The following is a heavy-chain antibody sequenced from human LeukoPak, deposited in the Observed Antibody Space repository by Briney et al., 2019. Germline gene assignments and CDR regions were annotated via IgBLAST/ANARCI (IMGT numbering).Heavy chain of an antibody. Sequence: GGSLRLSCAASGFTFSSYALSWVRQAPGKGLEWVSVISASGGTTYYADSEKGRFTISRDTSKDTVYLQMHSLRAEDTAVYYCAKGDVLPSYPTFDYWGQGTLVTVSS. CDR1: GFTFSSYA. CDR3: AKGDVLPSYPTFDY. CDR2: ISASGGTT. D-gene: IGHD3-9*01. J-gene: IGHJ4*02. V-gene: IGHV3-23*01.